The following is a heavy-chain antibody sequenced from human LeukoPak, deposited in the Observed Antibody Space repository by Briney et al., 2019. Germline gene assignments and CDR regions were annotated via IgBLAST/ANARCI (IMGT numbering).Heavy chain of an antibody. J-gene: IGHJ3*02. CDR1: GGSISSGSYY. D-gene: IGHD4-23*01. V-gene: IGHV4-61*02. Sequence: SETLSLTCTVSGGSISSGSYYWSWIRQPAGKGLEWIGRIYTSGSTNYNPSLKSRVTISVDTSKNQFSLKLSSVTAADTAVYYCAKSVYGGNPLDIWGQGTVVTVSS. CDR2: IYTSGST. CDR3: AKSVYGGNPLDI.